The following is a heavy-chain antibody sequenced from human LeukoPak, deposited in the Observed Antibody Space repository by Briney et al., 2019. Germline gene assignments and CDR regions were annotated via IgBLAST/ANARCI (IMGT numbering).Heavy chain of an antibody. J-gene: IGHJ4*02. D-gene: IGHD3-22*01. CDR2: IIPILGIA. CDR3: ARAHYYDSSGYRPLLDY. V-gene: IGHV1-69*04. Sequence: SVKVSCNASGGTFSSYAISCVRQAPGQGLEWMGRIIPILGIANYAQKFQGRVTITADKSTGTAYMELSSLRSEDTAVYYCARAHYYDSSGYRPLLDYWGQGTLVTVSS. CDR1: GGTFSSYA.